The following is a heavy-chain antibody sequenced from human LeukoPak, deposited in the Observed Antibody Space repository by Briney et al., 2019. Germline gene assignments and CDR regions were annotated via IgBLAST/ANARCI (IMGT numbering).Heavy chain of an antibody. D-gene: IGHD6-13*01. CDR2: IYYSGST. CDR3: ARGGGSWYADRVDP. Sequence: SETLSLTCTVSGGSISISSSYWGWIRQPPGKGLEWIGYIYYSGSTNYNPSLKSRVTISVDTSKNQFSLKLSSVTAADTAVYYCARGGGSWYADRVDPWGQGTLVTVSS. CDR1: GGSISISSSY. V-gene: IGHV4-61*05. J-gene: IGHJ5*02.